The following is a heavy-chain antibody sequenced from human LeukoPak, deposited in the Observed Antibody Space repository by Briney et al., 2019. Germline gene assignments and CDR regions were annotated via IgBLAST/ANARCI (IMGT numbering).Heavy chain of an antibody. J-gene: IGHJ6*03. CDR1: VHSSNNFG. CDR3: ANLATGRYFFYYMPV. CDR2: ISPYNSHR. V-gene: IGHV1-18*01. Sequence: ASVKVSFKGSVHSSNNFGIYWVRHAPGQGLEWIGWISPYNSHRKYADKFQGRVTMTTDTSTTTSYMKLRSLRSDDTAVYFCANLATGRYFFYYMPVWGKGTTVTVS.